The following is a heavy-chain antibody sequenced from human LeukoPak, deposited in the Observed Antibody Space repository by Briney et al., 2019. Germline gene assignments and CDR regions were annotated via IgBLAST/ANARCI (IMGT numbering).Heavy chain of an antibody. D-gene: IGHD3-10*01. V-gene: IGHV3-21*01. J-gene: IGHJ5*02. CDR2: ISSSSSYI. CDR1: GFTFSSYS. Sequence: GGSLRLYCAASGFTFSSYSMRWVRQAPGKGLEWVSSISSSSSYIYYADSVKGQFTISRDNAKNSLYLQMNSLRAEDTAVYYCARGRGPYYYGSGSGWFDPWGQGTLVTVSS. CDR3: ARGRGPYYYGSGSGWFDP.